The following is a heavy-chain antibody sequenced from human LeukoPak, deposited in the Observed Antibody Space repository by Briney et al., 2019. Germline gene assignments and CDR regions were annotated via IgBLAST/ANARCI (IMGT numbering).Heavy chain of an antibody. J-gene: IGHJ4*02. V-gene: IGHV3-23*01. CDR3: AKDDCSSTSCRFDY. Sequence: GGSLRLSCAASGFTFSSYAITWVRQAPGKGLEWVSAISGSRYSTYYADSVKGRFTISRDTSKNTLYLQMNSLRAEDTAVYYCAKDDCSSTSCRFDYWGQGTLVTVSS. D-gene: IGHD2-2*01. CDR1: GFTFSSYA. CDR2: ISGSRYST.